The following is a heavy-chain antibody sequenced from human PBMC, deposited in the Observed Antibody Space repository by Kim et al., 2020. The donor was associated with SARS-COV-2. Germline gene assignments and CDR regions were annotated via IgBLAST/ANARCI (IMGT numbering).Heavy chain of an antibody. CDR1: GGSISSYY. V-gene: IGHV4-4*07. CDR2: IYTSGST. Sequence: SETLSLTCTVSGGSISSYYWSWIRQPAGTGLEWIGRIYTSGSTNYNPSLKSRVTMSVDTSKNQFSLKLSSVTAADTAVDYCARVRYPAYCSGWYVDVGYYYYGLDVWGRGTTVTVSS. J-gene: IGHJ6*02. D-gene: IGHD6-19*01. CDR3: ARVRYPAYCSGWYVDVGYYYYGLDV.